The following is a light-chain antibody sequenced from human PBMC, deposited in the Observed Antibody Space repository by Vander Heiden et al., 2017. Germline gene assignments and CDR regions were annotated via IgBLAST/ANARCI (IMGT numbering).Light chain of an antibody. Sequence: QSALTQPASVSGSPGQSITISCAGTSSDVGSYNLVSWYQQPPGKAPKLMIYEVTKRPSGVSNRFSGSKSGITVSLTISGLQAEDEADYYCCLYAGSTTWVFGGGTKLTVL. CDR2: EVT. V-gene: IGLV2-23*02. CDR1: SSDVGSYNL. CDR3: CLYAGSTTWV. J-gene: IGLJ3*02.